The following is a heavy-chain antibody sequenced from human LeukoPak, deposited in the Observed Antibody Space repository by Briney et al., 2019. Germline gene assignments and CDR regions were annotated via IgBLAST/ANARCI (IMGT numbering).Heavy chain of an antibody. Sequence: SETLSLTCTVSGGSISSYYWSWIRQPPGKGLEWIGYIYYSGSTNYNPSLKSRVTISVDTSKNQFSLKLSSVTAADTAVYYCARRTYYYDSSGYEYAFDIWGQGTMVTVSS. CDR1: GGSISSYY. V-gene: IGHV4-59*01. CDR2: IYYSGST. CDR3: ARRTYYYDSSGYEYAFDI. D-gene: IGHD3-22*01. J-gene: IGHJ3*02.